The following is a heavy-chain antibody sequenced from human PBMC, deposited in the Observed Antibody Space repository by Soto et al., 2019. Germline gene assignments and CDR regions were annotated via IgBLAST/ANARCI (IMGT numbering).Heavy chain of an antibody. CDR2: IVGSGGSS. Sequence: GGSLRLSCAASGFAFSSFAMTWVRQAPGKGLEWVSAIVGSGGSSYYADSVKGRVTISRDNSKNTLYLEMNNLRAEDTAVYYCAKGHSRFDFWSYGMDVWGRGTTVTVSS. CDR1: GFAFSSFA. J-gene: IGHJ6*02. CDR3: AKGHSRFDFWSYGMDV. D-gene: IGHD3-3*01. V-gene: IGHV3-23*01.